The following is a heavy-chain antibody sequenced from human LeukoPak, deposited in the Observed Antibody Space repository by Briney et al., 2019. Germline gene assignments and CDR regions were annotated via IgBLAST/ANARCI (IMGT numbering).Heavy chain of an antibody. V-gene: IGHV3-74*01. D-gene: IGHD3-16*01. CDR1: GLTFSTYW. CDR2: IKFDGSLA. J-gene: IGHJ2*01. CDR3: VTGHYDSRMYFDL. Sequence: PGGSLRLSCTASGLTFSTYWAHWVRQAPGKGLVWVSQIKFDGSLASYADSVKGRFTISRDNAKNTLYLQMNTLGTEDTAVYYCVTGHYDSRMYFDLWGRGTLVTVSS.